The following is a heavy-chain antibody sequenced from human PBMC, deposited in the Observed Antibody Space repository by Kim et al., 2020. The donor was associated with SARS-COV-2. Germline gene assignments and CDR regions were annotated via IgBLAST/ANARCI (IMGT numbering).Heavy chain of an antibody. Sequence: YAQKLQGSVTMTTDTSTSPAYMELRSLRSDDTAVYYCARYDYYGSEYLDYWGLGTLVTVSS. J-gene: IGHJ4*02. CDR3: ARYDYYGSEYLDY. D-gene: IGHD3-10*01. V-gene: IGHV1-18*01.